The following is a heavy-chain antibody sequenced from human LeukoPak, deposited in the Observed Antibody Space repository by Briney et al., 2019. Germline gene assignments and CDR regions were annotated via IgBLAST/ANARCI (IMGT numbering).Heavy chain of an antibody. J-gene: IGHJ6*02. CDR2: ISSSSSYI. CDR3: ARVGCSGGSCYYYYGMDV. CDR1: GFTFSSYA. Sequence: GGSLRLSCAASGFTFSSYAMSWVRQAPGKGLEWVSAISSSSSYIYYADSVKGRFTISRDNAKNSLYLQMNSLRAEDTAVYYCARVGCSGGSCYYYYGMDVWGQGTTVTVSS. V-gene: IGHV3-21*01. D-gene: IGHD2-15*01.